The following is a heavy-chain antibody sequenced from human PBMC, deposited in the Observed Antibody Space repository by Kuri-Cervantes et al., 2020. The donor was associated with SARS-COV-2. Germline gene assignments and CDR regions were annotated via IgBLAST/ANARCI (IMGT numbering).Heavy chain of an antibody. Sequence: ASVKVSCKASGYTFTSYAMNWVRQAPGQGLEWMGWINTNTGNPTYAQGFTGRFVFSLDTSVSTAYLQISSLKAEDTAVYYCARGPRSGYDYEYAFDIWGQGTMVTVS. J-gene: IGHJ3*02. CDR1: GYTFTSYA. CDR2: INTNTGNP. D-gene: IGHD5-12*01. CDR3: ARGPRSGYDYEYAFDI. V-gene: IGHV7-4-1*02.